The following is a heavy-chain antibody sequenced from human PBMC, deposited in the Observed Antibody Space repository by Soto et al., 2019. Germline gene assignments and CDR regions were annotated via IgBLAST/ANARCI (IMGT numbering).Heavy chain of an antibody. V-gene: IGHV1-18*04. CDR2: ISAYNGNT. CDR1: GYTFTSYG. J-gene: IGHJ5*02. CDR3: ARDPEPNYDFWSGYYIGWSDP. Sequence: ASVKVSCKASGYTFTSYGISWVRQAPGQGLEWMGWISAYNGNTNYAQKLQGRVTMTTDTSTSTAYMELRSLRSDDTAVYYCARDPEPNYDFWSGYYIGWSDPWGQGTLVTVSS. D-gene: IGHD3-3*01.